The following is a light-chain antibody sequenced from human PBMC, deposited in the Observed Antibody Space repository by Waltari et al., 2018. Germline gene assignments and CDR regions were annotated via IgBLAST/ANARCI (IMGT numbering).Light chain of an antibody. CDR1: QSVSSNF. CDR3: QQYGTSPLT. CDR2: GAS. J-gene: IGKJ3*01. Sequence: EIVLTQSPGTLSLSPGERATLSCRASQSVSSNFLAWYQQKPGQAPRLVIFGASSRATGIPDRFSGSGSGTDFTLTISRLEPEDFALYYCQQYGTSPLTFGPGTKVDIK. V-gene: IGKV3-20*01.